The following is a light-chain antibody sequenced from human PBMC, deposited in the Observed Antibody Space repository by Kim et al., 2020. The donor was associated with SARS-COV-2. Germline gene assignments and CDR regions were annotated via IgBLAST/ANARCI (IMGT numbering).Light chain of an antibody. Sequence: ASVENSVTITGQASQGIMNYLASDQQKQGEIPHRLFYDASTLQSAVPSRFSGIGSGTHFTLNITTLQPEDVVTYYSQEYFSSPWTFGQGTKVDIK. CDR3: QEYFSSPWT. CDR1: QGIMNY. J-gene: IGKJ1*01. V-gene: IGKV1-27*01. CDR2: DAS.